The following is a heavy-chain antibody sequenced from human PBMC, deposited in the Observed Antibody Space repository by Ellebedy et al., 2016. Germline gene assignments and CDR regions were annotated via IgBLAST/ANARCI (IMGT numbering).Heavy chain of an antibody. D-gene: IGHD4-17*01. Sequence: GGSLRLXCVASGFAFRNFFMTWVRQAPGGGLEWVSTISGGGDITVSADSVKGRFTISRDNSRNTLYLQMNSLRAEDTAMYYCYYGHYSGSWGQGTLVTVSS. CDR1: GFAFRNFF. CDR3: YYGHYSGS. CDR2: ISGGGDIT. V-gene: IGHV3-23*01. J-gene: IGHJ4*02.